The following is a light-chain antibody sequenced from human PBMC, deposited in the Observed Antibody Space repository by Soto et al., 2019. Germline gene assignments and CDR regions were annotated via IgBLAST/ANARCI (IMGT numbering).Light chain of an antibody. CDR1: SSNIGSNT. Sequence: QSVLTQPPTASGTPGQRVTISCSGSSSNIGSNTVNWYQQLPGTAPKHLIYSNNQRPSGVPDRFSGSKSGTSASLAISGLQSEDEADYYCAAWDDSLNGPVFVGGTKVTVL. CDR2: SNN. CDR3: AAWDDSLNGPV. V-gene: IGLV1-44*01. J-gene: IGLJ2*01.